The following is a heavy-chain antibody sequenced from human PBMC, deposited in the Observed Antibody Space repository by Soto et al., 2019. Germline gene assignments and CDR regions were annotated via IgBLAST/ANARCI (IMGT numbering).Heavy chain of an antibody. J-gene: IGHJ6*02. CDR2: IIPMFATT. Sequence: QVQLVQSGAEVRKSGSSVKVSCKAAGGTFSDYALSWVRQAPGQGLEWMGGIIPMFATTNYAQKFQGRVTITAADSATTANMELGSLKSEDTAVYYCARGRGIGFSSTWNIYWYYNMDVWGQGTTVTVSS. D-gene: IGHD6-13*01. CDR3: ARGRGIGFSSTWNIYWYYNMDV. V-gene: IGHV1-69*01. CDR1: GGTFSDYA.